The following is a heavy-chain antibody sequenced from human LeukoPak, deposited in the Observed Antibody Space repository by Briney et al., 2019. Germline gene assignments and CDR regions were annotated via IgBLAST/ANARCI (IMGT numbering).Heavy chain of an antibody. CDR3: ARATYCSGGSCYKPKRYHYGMDV. J-gene: IGHJ6*02. Sequence: ASVKVSCKASGYTFTSYGISWVRQAPGQGLEWIGWISAYNGNTNYAQKLQGRVTMTTDTSTSTAYMELRSLRSDDTAVYYCARATYCSGGSCYKPKRYHYGMDVWGQGTTVTVSS. V-gene: IGHV1-18*01. D-gene: IGHD2-15*01. CDR1: GYTFTSYG. CDR2: ISAYNGNT.